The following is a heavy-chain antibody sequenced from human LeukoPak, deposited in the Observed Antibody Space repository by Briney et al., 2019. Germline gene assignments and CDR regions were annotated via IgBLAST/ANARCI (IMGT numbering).Heavy chain of an antibody. CDR1: GGSISSNSYY. Sequence: PSETLSLTCTVSGGSISSNSYYWAWIRQPPGKGLEWIREINHSGSTNYNPSLKSRVTISVDTSKNQFSLKLSSVTAADTAVYYCARRSPLYGSGSYYLGYWGQGTLVTVSS. CDR2: INHSGST. CDR3: ARRSPLYGSGSYYLGY. V-gene: IGHV4-39*07. D-gene: IGHD3-10*01. J-gene: IGHJ4*02.